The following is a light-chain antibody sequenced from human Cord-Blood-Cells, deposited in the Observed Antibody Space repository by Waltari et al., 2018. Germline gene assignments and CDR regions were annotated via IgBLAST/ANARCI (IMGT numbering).Light chain of an antibody. V-gene: IGLV2-14*01. Sequence: QSALTQPASVSGSPGQSITIPCTGTSSDVGGYNYVSWYQQHPGKDPKLMIYDVSNRPSGVSNRFSGSKSGNTASLTISGLQAEDEADYYCSSYTSSSTYVFGTGTKVTVL. CDR1: SSDVGGYNY. CDR2: DVS. CDR3: SSYTSSSTYV. J-gene: IGLJ1*01.